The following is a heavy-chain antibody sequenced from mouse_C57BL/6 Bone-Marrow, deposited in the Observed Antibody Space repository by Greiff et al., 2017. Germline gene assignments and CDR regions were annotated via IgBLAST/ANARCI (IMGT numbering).Heavy chain of an antibody. J-gene: IGHJ4*01. CDR1: GYTFTSYW. CDR2: IHPNSGST. CDR3: ARYYGSSLYAMDY. D-gene: IGHD1-1*01. V-gene: IGHV1-64*01. Sequence: QVQLQQPGAELVKPGASVKLSCTASGYTFTSYWMHWVKQRPGQGLEWIGMIHPNSGSTNYNEKFKSKATLTVDKSSNTAYMQLSSLPSEDSAVYYCARYYGSSLYAMDYWGPGTSVTVSS.